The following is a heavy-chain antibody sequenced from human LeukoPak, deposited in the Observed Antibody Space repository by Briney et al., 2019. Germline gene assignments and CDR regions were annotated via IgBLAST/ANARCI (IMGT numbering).Heavy chain of an antibody. Sequence: GASVKVSCKASGYTFTGYYMHWVRQAPGQGLEWMGWINPNSGGTNYAQKFQGRVTMTRDTSRSTVYMELNSLRSEDTAVYYCATLTPGLYYFDYWGQGTLVTVSS. CDR3: ATLTPGLYYFDY. J-gene: IGHJ4*02. CDR2: INPNSGGT. V-gene: IGHV1-2*02. CDR1: GYTFTGYY.